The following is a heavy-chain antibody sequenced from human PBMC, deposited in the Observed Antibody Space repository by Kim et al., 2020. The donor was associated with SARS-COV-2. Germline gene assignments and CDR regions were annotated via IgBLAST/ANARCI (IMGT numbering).Heavy chain of an antibody. D-gene: IGHD1-26*01. CDR3: ARDEGGSYSPDY. Sequence: SYAQKFQGRVTMTRDTSTSTVYMELSSLRSEDTAVYYCARDEGGSYSPDYWGQGTLVTVSS. V-gene: IGHV1-46*01. J-gene: IGHJ4*02.